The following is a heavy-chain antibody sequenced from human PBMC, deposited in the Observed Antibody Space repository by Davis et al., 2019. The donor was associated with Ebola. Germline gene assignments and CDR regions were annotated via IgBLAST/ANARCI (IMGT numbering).Heavy chain of an antibody. CDR3: ASGRMVRGVIITETIHRY. Sequence: ASATVSCKVSGYTLTDLSMHWVRQPPGEGLEWMGGFDPVDGETIYAQKFQGRVTMTEDTSTDTAYMELSRLRSDDTAVYYCASGRMVRGVIITETIHRYGGQGTLVTVS. D-gene: IGHD3-10*01. V-gene: IGHV1-24*01. CDR1: GYTLTDLS. J-gene: IGHJ4*02. CDR2: FDPVDGET.